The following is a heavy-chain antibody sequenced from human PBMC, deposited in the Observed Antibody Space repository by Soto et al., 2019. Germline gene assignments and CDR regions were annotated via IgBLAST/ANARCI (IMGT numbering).Heavy chain of an antibody. CDR2: INHSGST. Sequence: SETLSLTCAVYGGSFSGYYWSWIRQPPGKGLEWIGEINHSGSTNYNPYLKSRVTISVDTSKNQFSLKLSSVTAADTAVYYCARGLRLGELSLPEDASYFDYWGQGTLVTVSS. CDR1: GGSFSGYY. V-gene: IGHV4-34*01. D-gene: IGHD3-16*02. CDR3: ARGLRLGELSLPEDASYFDY. J-gene: IGHJ4*02.